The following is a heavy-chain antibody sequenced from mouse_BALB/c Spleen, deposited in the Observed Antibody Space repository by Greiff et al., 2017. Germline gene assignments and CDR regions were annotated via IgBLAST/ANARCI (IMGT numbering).Heavy chain of an antibody. D-gene: IGHD2-4*01. J-gene: IGHJ3*01. CDR1: GYSITSDYA. CDR2: ISYSGST. CDR3: ANYDYDEGTWFAY. Sequence: EVQLVESGPGLVKPSQSLSLTCTVTGYSITSDYAWNWIRQFPGNKLEWMGYISYSGSTSYNPSLKSRISITRDTSKNQFFLQLNSVTTEDTATYYCANYDYDEGTWFAYWGQGTLVTVSA. V-gene: IGHV3-2*02.